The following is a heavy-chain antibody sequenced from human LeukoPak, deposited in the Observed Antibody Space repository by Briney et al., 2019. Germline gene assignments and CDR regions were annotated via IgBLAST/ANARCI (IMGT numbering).Heavy chain of an antibody. J-gene: IGHJ6*03. CDR2: IYSGGST. V-gene: IGHV3-53*01. CDR3: ARWGSIARDGYNGYYYYYMDV. Sequence: GGSLRLSCAASGFTVSSNYMSWVRQAPGKGLEWVSVIYSGGSTYYADSVKGRFTISRDNSKNTLYLQMNSLRAEDTAVYYCARWGSIARDGYNGYYYYYMDVWGKGTTVTISS. D-gene: IGHD5-24*01. CDR1: GFTVSSNY.